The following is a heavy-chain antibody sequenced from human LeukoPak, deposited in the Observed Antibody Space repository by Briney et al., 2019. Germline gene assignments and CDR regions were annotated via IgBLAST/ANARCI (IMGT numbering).Heavy chain of an antibody. Sequence: ASVKVSCKASGYTFTGYYMHWVRRAPGQGLEWMGWINPNSGGTNYAQKFQGRVTMTRDTSISTAYMELSRLRSDDTAVYYCASPLYTPGHDAFDIWGQGTMVTVSS. D-gene: IGHD2-2*02. CDR2: INPNSGGT. CDR1: GYTFTGYY. CDR3: ASPLYTPGHDAFDI. J-gene: IGHJ3*02. V-gene: IGHV1-2*02.